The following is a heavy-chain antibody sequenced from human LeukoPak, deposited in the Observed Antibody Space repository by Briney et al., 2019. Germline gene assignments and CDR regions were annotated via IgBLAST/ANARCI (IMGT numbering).Heavy chain of an antibody. CDR3: VREFRLYSSGCFDY. Sequence: GGSLRLSCAASGFTFSSYAMHWVRQAPGKGLEWVAVISYDGSNKYYADSVKGRFTVSRDNAKNTLYLQMNSLRAEDTAVYYCVREFRLYSSGCFDYWGQGTLVTVSS. CDR2: ISYDGSNK. CDR1: GFTFSSYA. J-gene: IGHJ4*02. D-gene: IGHD6-19*01. V-gene: IGHV3-30*04.